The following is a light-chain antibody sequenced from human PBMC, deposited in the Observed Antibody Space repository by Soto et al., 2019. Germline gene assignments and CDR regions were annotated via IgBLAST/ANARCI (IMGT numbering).Light chain of an antibody. J-gene: IGKJ1*01. CDR1: QSISSW. CDR3: QQYANYPRT. Sequence: DIQMTQSPSTLSASVGDRVTITCRASQSISSWLAWYQQKPGKAPNLLIYKASSLESGVPSRFSGSGSGAEFTLTISSLQPDDFATHYCQQYANYPRTFGQGTRVEI. CDR2: KAS. V-gene: IGKV1-5*03.